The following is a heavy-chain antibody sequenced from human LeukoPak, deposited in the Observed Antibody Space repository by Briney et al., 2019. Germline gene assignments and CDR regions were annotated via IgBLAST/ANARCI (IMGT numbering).Heavy chain of an antibody. D-gene: IGHD5-12*01. J-gene: IGHJ3*02. CDR1: GYSFTSYW. V-gene: IGHV5-51*01. Sequence: GESLKISCKGSGYSFTSYWIGWVRQMPGKGLEWMGIIYPGDSDTRYSPSFQGQVTISADKSISTAYLQWSSLKASDTAMYYCASRGPYSGYDSDAFDIWGQGTMVTVSS. CDR2: IYPGDSDT. CDR3: ASRGPYSGYDSDAFDI.